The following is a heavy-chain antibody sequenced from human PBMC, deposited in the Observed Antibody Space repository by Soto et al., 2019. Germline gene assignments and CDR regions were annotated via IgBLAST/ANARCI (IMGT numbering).Heavy chain of an antibody. J-gene: IGHJ4*02. CDR1: GFTFSSYS. V-gene: IGHV3-21*01. CDR3: ARLTSYDSSAYYCY. Sequence: EVQLVESGGGLVVPGGSLRLSCAASGFTFSSYSMNWVREAPGKGLEWVSSISSSSSYIYYADSVKGRFTISRDNAKNSLYLQMNSLRAEDTAVYYCARLTSYDSSAYYCYWGQGTLVTVSS. CDR2: ISSSSSYI. D-gene: IGHD3-22*01.